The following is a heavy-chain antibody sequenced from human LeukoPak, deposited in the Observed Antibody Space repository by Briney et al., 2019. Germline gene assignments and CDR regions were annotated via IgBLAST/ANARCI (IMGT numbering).Heavy chain of an antibody. CDR1: GFTFSHYC. D-gene: IGHD2/OR15-2a*01. V-gene: IGHV3-7*04. J-gene: IGHJ4*02. Sequence: SGGSLRLSCATSGFTFSHYCMSWVRRAPGKGLEWVANIKQDGTEKYYVDSVKGRFTISRDNSKNSLYLYMNSLRAEDTAVYYCARSGTFFAPGFYFHQWGQPGLLTVSS. CDR3: ARSGTFFAPGFYFHQ. CDR2: IKQDGTEK.